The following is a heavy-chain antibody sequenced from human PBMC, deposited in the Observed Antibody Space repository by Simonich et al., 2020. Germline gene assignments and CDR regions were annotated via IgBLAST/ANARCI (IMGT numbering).Heavy chain of an antibody. CDR3: ARDLRGSYYYYYYMDV. CDR1: GYTFTGYY. D-gene: IGHD1-26*01. CDR2: NNPNNGGT. J-gene: IGHJ6*03. Sequence: QVQLVQSGAEVKKPGASVKVSCKASGYTFTGYYMHWVRQAPGQGLEWMGGNNPNNGGTNYAQKCQGRVTMTRDTSISTAYMELSRLRSDDTAVYYCARDLRGSYYYYYYMDVWGKGTTVTVSS. V-gene: IGHV1-2*02.